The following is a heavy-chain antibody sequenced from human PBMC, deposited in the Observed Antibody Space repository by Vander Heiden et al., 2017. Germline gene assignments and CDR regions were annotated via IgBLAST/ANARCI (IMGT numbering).Heavy chain of an antibody. CDR1: GFSFSNYD. V-gene: IGHV3-13*01. J-gene: IGHJ5*02. D-gene: IGHD7-27*01. CDR3: ARVRWGSYES. CDR2: VDTAGDT. Sequence: EVQLVESGGGLVQPGGSLRLCCGASGFSFSNYDMHWFRQVTGKGLEWVSAVDTAGDTFYPASVKGRFTISREDATNSLYLQMNSLRAGDTAVYYCARVRWGSYESWGQGTLVTVSS.